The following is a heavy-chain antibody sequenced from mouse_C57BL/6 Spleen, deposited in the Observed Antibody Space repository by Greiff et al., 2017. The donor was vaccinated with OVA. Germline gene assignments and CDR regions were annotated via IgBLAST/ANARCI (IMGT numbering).Heavy chain of an antibody. D-gene: IGHD1-1*01. V-gene: IGHV5-6*01. Sequence: EVQRVESGGDLVKPGGSLKLSCAASGFTFSSYGMSWVRQTPDKRLEWVATISSGGSYTYYPDSVKGRFTISRDNAKNTLYLQMSSLKSEDRAMYYCARVITTVVAKGYFDVWGTGTTVTVSS. CDR2: ISSGGSYT. CDR1: GFTFSSYG. CDR3: ARVITTVVAKGYFDV. J-gene: IGHJ1*03.